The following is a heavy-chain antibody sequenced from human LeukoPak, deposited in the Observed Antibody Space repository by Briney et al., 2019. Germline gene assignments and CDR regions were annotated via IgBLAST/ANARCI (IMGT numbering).Heavy chain of an antibody. CDR1: GGTFSSYA. D-gene: IGHD2-2*01. V-gene: IGHV1-69*05. CDR2: IIPIFGTA. CDR3: VRGVPAAKYYYYYYMDV. J-gene: IGHJ6*03. Sequence: SVKVSCKASGGTFSSYAISWVRQAPGQGLEWMGGIIPIFGTANYAQKFQGRVTITTDESTSTAYMELSSLRSEDTAVYYCVRGVPAAKYYYYYYMDVWGKGATVTVSS.